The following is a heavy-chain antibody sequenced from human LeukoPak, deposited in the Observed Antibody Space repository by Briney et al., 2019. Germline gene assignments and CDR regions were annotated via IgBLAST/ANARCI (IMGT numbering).Heavy chain of an antibody. CDR3: ASRINMIIANY. D-gene: IGHD3-22*01. Sequence: PGGSLRLSCAASGFTFSNYVMHWVRQAPGKGLEWVTVISYDGSTKNDADSVKGRFTISRDNSKNTLYLQMNSLRAEDTAVYYCASRINMIIANYWGQGTLVTVSS. V-gene: IGHV3-30*04. CDR1: GFTFSNYV. CDR2: ISYDGSTK. J-gene: IGHJ4*02.